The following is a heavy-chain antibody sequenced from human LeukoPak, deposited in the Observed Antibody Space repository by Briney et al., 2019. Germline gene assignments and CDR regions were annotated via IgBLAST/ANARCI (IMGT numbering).Heavy chain of an antibody. V-gene: IGHV4-39*01. CDR3: ARLKRVLRYFDWLGYYYFDY. CDR2: IYYSGST. J-gene: IGHJ4*02. Sequence: SETLSLTCTVSGGSISSSSYYWGWIRQPPGKGLEWIGSIYYSGSTYYNPSLKSRVIISVETSKNQFSLKLSSVTAADTAVYYCARLKRVLRYFDWLGYYYFDYWGQGTLVTVSS. CDR1: GGSISSSSYY. D-gene: IGHD3-9*01.